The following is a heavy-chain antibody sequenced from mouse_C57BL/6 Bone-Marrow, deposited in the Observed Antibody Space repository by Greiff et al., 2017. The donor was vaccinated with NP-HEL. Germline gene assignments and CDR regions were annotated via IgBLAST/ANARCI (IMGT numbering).Heavy chain of an antibody. V-gene: IGHV1-9*01. J-gene: IGHJ1*03. CDR3: ARSEGDGYFFYWYFDV. CDR1: GYTFTGYW. D-gene: IGHD2-3*01. Sequence: QVQLQQSGAELMKPGASVKLSCKATGYTFTGYWIEWVKQRPGHGLEWIGEILPGSGSTNYNEKFKGKATFTADTSSNTAYMQLSSLTTEDSAIYYCARSEGDGYFFYWYFDVWGTGTTVTVSS. CDR2: ILPGSGST.